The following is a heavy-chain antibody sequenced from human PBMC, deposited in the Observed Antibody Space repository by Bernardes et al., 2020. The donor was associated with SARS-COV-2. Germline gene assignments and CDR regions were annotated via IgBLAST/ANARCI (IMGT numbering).Heavy chain of an antibody. CDR3: ASGRDYGDYLEFDY. CDR1: GFIVISNY. CDR2: IYSGGSK. V-gene: IGHV3-53*01. Sequence: GGSLRLSCSASGFIVISNYMTCVRQAPGKGREWGSLIYSGGSKYYANSVKGRFTISRDNSKNTLYLQMNSLRAEHTAVYYCASGRDYGDYLEFDYWGQGTLVTVSS. J-gene: IGHJ4*02. D-gene: IGHD4-17*01.